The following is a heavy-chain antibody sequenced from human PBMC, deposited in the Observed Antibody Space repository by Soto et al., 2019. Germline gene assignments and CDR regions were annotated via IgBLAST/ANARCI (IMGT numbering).Heavy chain of an antibody. Sequence: QVQLVQSGAEVKKPGASVKVSCKASGYTFASYYMHWVRQAPGQGLEWMGIINPSGGSTSYAQKCQDRVTMTRDTSTTTVYMELSSLRSEDTAVYYCARDAVAATTNWFDPWGQGTLVTVSS. D-gene: IGHD2-15*01. CDR3: ARDAVAATTNWFDP. J-gene: IGHJ5*02. CDR2: INPSGGST. CDR1: GYTFASYY. V-gene: IGHV1-46*01.